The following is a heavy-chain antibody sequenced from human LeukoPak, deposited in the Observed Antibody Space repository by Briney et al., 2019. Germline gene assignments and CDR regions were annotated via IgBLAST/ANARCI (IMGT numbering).Heavy chain of an antibody. Sequence: GGSLRLSCAASGFTFSSYAMSWVRQAPGKGLEWVSAISGSGGSTYYADSVKGRFTISRDNSKNTLYLQMNSLRAEDTAVYYCAKDPSYDSSGYYIDAFDIWGQGTMVTVSS. CDR2: ISGSGGST. V-gene: IGHV3-23*01. CDR1: GFTFSSYA. J-gene: IGHJ3*02. CDR3: AKDPSYDSSGYYIDAFDI. D-gene: IGHD3-22*01.